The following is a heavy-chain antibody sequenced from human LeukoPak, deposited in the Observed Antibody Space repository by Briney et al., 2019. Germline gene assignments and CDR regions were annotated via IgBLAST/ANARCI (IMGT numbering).Heavy chain of an antibody. CDR1: GITFSSYA. CDR2: IRSDGGTT. Sequence: GGSLRLSCAASGITFSSYAMSWARQAPRKGLEWVSAIRSDGGTTHYADSVKGRFTISRDNSKNSLFLQMHSLRAEDTAVYYCAKVGGSRSINFDYWGQGTLVTVSS. J-gene: IGHJ4*02. V-gene: IGHV3-23*01. D-gene: IGHD1-26*01. CDR3: AKVGGSRSINFDY.